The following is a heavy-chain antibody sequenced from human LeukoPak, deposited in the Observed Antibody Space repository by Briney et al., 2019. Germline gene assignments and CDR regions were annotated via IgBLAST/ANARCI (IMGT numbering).Heavy chain of an antibody. CDR1: GFTFSSNW. V-gene: IGHV3-7*01. CDR2: IKQDGSEK. Sequence: GGSLRFSCAASGFTFSSNWMSWVRQAPGNGLVWVANIKQDGSEKYYVDSVKGRFTISRDNAKNSLYLQMNSLRAEDTAVYYCAREHGDYEYFQHWGQGTLVTVSS. CDR3: AREHGDYEYFQH. D-gene: IGHD4-17*01. J-gene: IGHJ1*01.